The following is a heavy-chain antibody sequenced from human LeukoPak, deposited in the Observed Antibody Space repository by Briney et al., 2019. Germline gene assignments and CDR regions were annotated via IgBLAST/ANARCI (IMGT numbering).Heavy chain of an antibody. V-gene: IGHV3-30*02. CDR1: GFTFSSYG. D-gene: IGHD3-22*01. J-gene: IGHJ4*02. Sequence: PGGSLRLSCAASGFTFSSYGMHWVRQAPGKGLEGVAFIRYDGSNKYYADSVKGRFTISRDNSKSTLYLQMNSLRAEDTAVYYCAKFMIVGPDYWGQGTLVTVSS. CDR3: AKFMIVGPDY. CDR2: IRYDGSNK.